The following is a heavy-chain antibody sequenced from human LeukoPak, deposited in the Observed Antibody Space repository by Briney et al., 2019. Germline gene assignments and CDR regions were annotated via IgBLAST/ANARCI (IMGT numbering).Heavy chain of an antibody. CDR1: GGSISSGDYY. CDR2: IYYSGST. J-gene: IGHJ6*03. D-gene: IGHD2-2*01. CDR3: ARSVYCSSTSCQIHYYYYYYMDV. V-gene: IGHV4-30-4*08. Sequence: SETLSLTCTVSGGSISSGDYYWSWIRQPPGKGLEWIGYIYYSGSTYYNPSLKSRVTISEDTSKNQFSLKLSSVTAADTAVYYCARSVYCSSTSCQIHYYYYYYMDVWGKGTTVTVSS.